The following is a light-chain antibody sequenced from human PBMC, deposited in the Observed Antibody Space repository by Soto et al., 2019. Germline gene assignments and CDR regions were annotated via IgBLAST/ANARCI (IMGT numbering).Light chain of an antibody. CDR2: DAS. V-gene: IGKV3-11*01. CDR1: QSAGSS. CDR3: QLRSIWPRLT. Sequence: EIVLTQSPATLSLSPGERATLSCRASQSAGSSLAWYQQKPGQAPRLLIYDASNRAAGIPARFSGSGSGTDFTLTISSLEPEDFAVYYCQLRSIWPRLTFGGGTKVEIK. J-gene: IGKJ4*01.